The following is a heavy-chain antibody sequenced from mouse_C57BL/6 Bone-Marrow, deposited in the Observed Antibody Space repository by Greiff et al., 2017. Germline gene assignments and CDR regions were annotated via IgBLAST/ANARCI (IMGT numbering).Heavy chain of an antibody. V-gene: IGHV5-4*03. CDR1: GFTFSSYA. J-gene: IGHJ4*01. Sequence: EVKLEESGGGLVKPGGSLKLSCAASGFTFSSYAMSWVRQTPEKRLEWVATISDGGSYTYYPDNVKGRFTLSRDNAKNNLYLQMSHLKSEDTAMYYCARVGSSGYVPYAMDYWGKGTSVTVSS. CDR3: ARVGSSGYVPYAMDY. D-gene: IGHD3-2*02. CDR2: ISDGGSYT.